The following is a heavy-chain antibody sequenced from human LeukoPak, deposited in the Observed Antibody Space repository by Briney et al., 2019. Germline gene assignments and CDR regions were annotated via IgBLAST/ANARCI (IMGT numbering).Heavy chain of an antibody. CDR3: ARDHIV. Sequence: ASVKFSCKASGYTFTSYYMHWVRQAPGQGLEWMGIINPSGGSTSYAQKFQGRVTMTRDTSISTAYMELSRLRSDDTAVYYCARDHIVWGQGTLVTVSS. CDR1: GYTFTSYY. D-gene: IGHD5-12*01. CDR2: INPSGGST. V-gene: IGHV1-46*01. J-gene: IGHJ4*02.